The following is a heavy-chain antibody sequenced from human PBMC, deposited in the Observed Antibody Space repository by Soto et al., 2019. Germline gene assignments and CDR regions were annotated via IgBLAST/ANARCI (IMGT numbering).Heavy chain of an antibody. CDR2: IYSGGYT. CDR1: GFTVSNNY. D-gene: IGHD3-10*01. CDR3: AAGRGGGGY. Sequence: EVQLVESGGGLIQPGGSLRLSCAVSGFTVSNNYMSWVRQAPGKGLEGVSVIYSGGYTAYGDSVKGRFTISRDNSKNTLYLQMNRRGAGGPGVFSWAAGRGGGGYWGQGTLVTVSS. V-gene: IGHV3-53*01. J-gene: IGHJ4*02.